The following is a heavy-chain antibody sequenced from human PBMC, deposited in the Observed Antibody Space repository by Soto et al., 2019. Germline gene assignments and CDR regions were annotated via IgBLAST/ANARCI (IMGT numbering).Heavy chain of an antibody. Sequence: SVKVSCKASGGTFSSYAISWVRQAPGQGLEWMGGIIPIFGTANYAQKLQGRVTITADESTSTAYMELSSLRSEDTAVYYCARDEGVVVVTAQSPYYYYGMDVWGQGTTVTGLL. J-gene: IGHJ6*02. CDR3: ARDEGVVVVTAQSPYYYYGMDV. CDR1: GGTFSSYA. CDR2: IIPIFGTA. D-gene: IGHD2-21*02. V-gene: IGHV1-69*13.